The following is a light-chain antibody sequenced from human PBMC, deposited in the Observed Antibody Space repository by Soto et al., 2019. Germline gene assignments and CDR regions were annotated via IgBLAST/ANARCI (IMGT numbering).Light chain of an antibody. CDR1: SSDVGTYDL. Sequence: QSVLTQPASVSGSPGQSITISCTGSSSDVGTYDLVSWYQHHPGAAPKLMIYEATRRPSGISNRFSCSKSGNTASLTISGLQAEDESDYYCCSFAGSNSCVFGGGTKLTVL. V-gene: IGLV2-23*01. CDR3: CSFAGSNSCV. CDR2: EAT. J-gene: IGLJ3*02.